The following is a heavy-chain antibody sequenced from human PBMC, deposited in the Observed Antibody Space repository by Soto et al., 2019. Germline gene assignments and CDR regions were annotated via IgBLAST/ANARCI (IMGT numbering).Heavy chain of an antibody. V-gene: IGHV4-31*03. D-gene: IGHD1-26*01. CDR2: IYYSGST. CDR3: ARDMGPTGFRAVYYMDV. CDR1: GGSISSGGYY. Sequence: PSETLSLTCTVSGGSISSGGYYWSWIRQHPGKGLEWIGYIYYSGSTYYNPSLKSRVTISVDTSENQFSLKLSSVTAADTAVYYCARDMGPTGFRAVYYMDVWGKGTTVTVSS. J-gene: IGHJ6*03.